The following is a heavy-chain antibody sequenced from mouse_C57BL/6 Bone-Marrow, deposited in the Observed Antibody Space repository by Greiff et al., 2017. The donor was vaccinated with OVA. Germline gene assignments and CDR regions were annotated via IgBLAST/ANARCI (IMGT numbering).Heavy chain of an antibody. CDR3: ARCHDGSYFDY. CDR2: IDPANGNT. J-gene: IGHJ2*01. CDR1: GYTFTGYW. Sequence: EVQLQQSGAELMKPGASVKLSCKAPGYTFTGYWIEWVKQRPEQGLEWIGRIDPANGNTKYAPKFQGKATITADTSSNTAYLQLSSLTSEDTAIYYCARCHDGSYFDYWGQGTTLTVSS. D-gene: IGHD2-3*01. V-gene: IGHV14-3*01.